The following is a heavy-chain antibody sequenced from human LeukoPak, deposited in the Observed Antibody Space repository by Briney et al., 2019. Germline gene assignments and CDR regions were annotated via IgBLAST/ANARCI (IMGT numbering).Heavy chain of an antibody. CDR1: GFTFSSYA. D-gene: IGHD5-18*01. J-gene: IGHJ4*02. CDR2: ISGSGGST. V-gene: IGHV3-23*01. CDR3: AKGSSGTAMVAYYLDY. Sequence: PGGSLRLSCAASGFTFSSYAMSWVRQAPGKGLEWVSAISGSGGSTYYADSVKGRFTISRDNSKNTLYLQMNSLRAEDTAVYYCAKGSSGTAMVAYYLDYWGQGTLVTVSS.